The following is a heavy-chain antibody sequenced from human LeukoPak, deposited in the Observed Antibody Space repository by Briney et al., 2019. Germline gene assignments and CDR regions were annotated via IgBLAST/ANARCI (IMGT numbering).Heavy chain of an antibody. CDR3: ARDFSRAYYYYMDV. J-gene: IGHJ6*03. CDR1: GFTFSSYS. Sequence: GGSLRLSCAASGFTFSSYSMNWVRQAPGKGLEWVSSISSSSSYIYCADSVKGRFTISRDNAKNSLYLQMNSLRAEDTAVYYCARDFSRAYYYYMDVWGKGTTVTVSS. D-gene: IGHD2/OR15-2a*01. V-gene: IGHV3-21*01. CDR2: ISSSSSYI.